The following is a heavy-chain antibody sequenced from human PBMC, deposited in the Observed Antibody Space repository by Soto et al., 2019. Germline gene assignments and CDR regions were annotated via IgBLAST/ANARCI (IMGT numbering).Heavy chain of an antibody. D-gene: IGHD5-18*01. Sequence: SETLSLTCAVYGGSFSGYYWSWIRQPPGKGLEWIGEINHSGSTNYNPSLKSRVTISVDTSKNQFSLKLSSVTAADTAVYYCARWGESYGPYWYFDLWGRGNLVTVS. CDR3: ARWGESYGPYWYFDL. J-gene: IGHJ2*01. CDR1: GGSFSGYY. CDR2: INHSGST. V-gene: IGHV4-34*01.